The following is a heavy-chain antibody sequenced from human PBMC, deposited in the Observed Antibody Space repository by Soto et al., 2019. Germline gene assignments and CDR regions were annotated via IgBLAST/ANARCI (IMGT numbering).Heavy chain of an antibody. V-gene: IGHV1-69*12. Sequence: QVQLVQSGAEVKKPGSSVKVSCKASGGTFSSYAISWVRQAPGQGLEGMGGIIPIFDTADYAQKFQGRVTITADESTSTAYMELSRLRSEDTAVYYCASHGITGTWVYYYGMDVWGQGTTVTVSS. D-gene: IGHD1-7*01. CDR1: GGTFSSYA. J-gene: IGHJ6*02. CDR3: ASHGITGTWVYYYGMDV. CDR2: IIPIFDTA.